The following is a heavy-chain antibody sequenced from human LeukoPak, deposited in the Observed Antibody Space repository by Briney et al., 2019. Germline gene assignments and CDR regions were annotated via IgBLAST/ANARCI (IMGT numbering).Heavy chain of an antibody. CDR2: IVVGSGNT. Sequence: SVKVSCKASGFTFTSSAMQWVRQARGQRLEWIGWIVVGSGNTNYAQKFQERVTITRDMSTSTAYMELSSLRSEDTAVYYCAAESRGYSGYDTFDYWGQGTLVTVSS. CDR1: GFTFTSSA. D-gene: IGHD5-12*01. CDR3: AAESRGYSGYDTFDY. J-gene: IGHJ4*02. V-gene: IGHV1-58*02.